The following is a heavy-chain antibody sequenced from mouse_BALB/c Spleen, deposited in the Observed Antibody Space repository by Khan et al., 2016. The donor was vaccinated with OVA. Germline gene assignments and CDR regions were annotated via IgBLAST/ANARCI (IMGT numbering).Heavy chain of an antibody. D-gene: IGHD1-1*01. CDR2: INPSTGYT. CDR1: GYTFINYW. CDR3: ARRCLRWDFDY. V-gene: IGHV1-7*01. Sequence: QVQLKQSGAELAKPGASVKMSCKASGYTFINYWILWVKQRPGQGLEWIGYINPSTGYTEYNQNFKDKATLTADTSSSTAYMQLSSLTSEDSAVYYGARRCLRWDFDYWGQGTTLTVSS. J-gene: IGHJ2*01.